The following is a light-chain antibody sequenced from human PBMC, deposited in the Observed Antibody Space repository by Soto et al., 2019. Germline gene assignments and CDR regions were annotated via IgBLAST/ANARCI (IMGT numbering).Light chain of an antibody. V-gene: IGLV1-40*01. Sequence: QSVLTQPPSVSGAPGQRVTISCTGSSSNIGAGYDVHWYQQLPGTAPTLLIYVNSNRPSGVPDRFSGSKSDTSASLAITGLQAEDEADYYCQSYDSSLSGSVFGGGTKLTVL. CDR3: QSYDSSLSGSV. CDR2: VNS. J-gene: IGLJ2*01. CDR1: SSNIGAGYD.